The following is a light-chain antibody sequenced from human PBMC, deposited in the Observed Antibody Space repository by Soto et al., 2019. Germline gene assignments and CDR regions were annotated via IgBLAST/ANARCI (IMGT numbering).Light chain of an antibody. CDR3: AAWDDCLSGFYV. Sequence: QSVLTQPPSASGTPGQRVTISCSGSSSNIGSNYVYWYQQLPGTAPKLLIYRNNQRPSGVPDRFSGSKSGTSASLAISGLRSEDDSYYCWAAWDDCLSGFYVFVTGSMVTV. J-gene: IGLJ1*01. V-gene: IGLV1-47*01. CDR2: RNN. CDR1: SSNIGSNY.